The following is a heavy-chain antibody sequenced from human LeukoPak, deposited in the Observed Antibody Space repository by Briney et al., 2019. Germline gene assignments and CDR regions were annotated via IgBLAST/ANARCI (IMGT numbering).Heavy chain of an antibody. CDR2: ISSSGSNI. J-gene: IGHJ6*02. Sequence: PGGSLRLSCAASGFTFSSYEMNWVRQAPGKGLEWVSYISSSGSNIYYADSVKGRFTISRDNAKNSLYLQMNSLRAEDTAVYYCAREAGLPYYYYYGMDVWGQGTTVIVSS. D-gene: IGHD6-13*01. CDR1: GFTFSSYE. V-gene: IGHV3-48*03. CDR3: AREAGLPYYYYYGMDV.